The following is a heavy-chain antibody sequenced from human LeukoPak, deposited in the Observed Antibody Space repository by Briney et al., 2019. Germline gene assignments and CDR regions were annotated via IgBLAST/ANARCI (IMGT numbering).Heavy chain of an antibody. CDR3: ARTGYYYGWGSYYKSWRFDY. J-gene: IGHJ4*02. D-gene: IGHD3-10*01. V-gene: IGHV3-11*01. CDR1: GFTFSDYY. CDR2: ISSSGSTI. Sequence: PGGSLRLSCAASGFTFSDYYMSWIRQAPGKGLEWVSYISSSGSTIYYADSVKGRFTISRESAQSSVYLQMNSLRGEDTAVYYCARTGYYYGWGSYYKSWRFDYWGQGTLVPVSS.